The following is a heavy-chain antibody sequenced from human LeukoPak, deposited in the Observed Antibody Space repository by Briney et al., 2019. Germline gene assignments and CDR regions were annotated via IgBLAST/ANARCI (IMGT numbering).Heavy chain of an antibody. D-gene: IGHD6-19*01. J-gene: IGHJ3*02. CDR1: GGAISYYY. Sequence: SETLSLTCTVSGGAISYYYWNWIRQPPGKGLEWIGYIYYTGNTNYNPSLKSRVTISVDTSKNQFSLQLNSVTPEDTAVYYCASMTPGLAVAVGAFDIWGQGTMVTVSS. CDR2: IYYTGNT. V-gene: IGHV4-59*12. CDR3: ASMTPGLAVAVGAFDI.